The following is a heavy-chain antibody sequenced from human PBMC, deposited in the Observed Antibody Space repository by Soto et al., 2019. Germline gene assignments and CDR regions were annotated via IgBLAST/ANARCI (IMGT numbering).Heavy chain of an antibody. CDR3: PRALGGRTLSWFYFDN. Sequence: SETLSLTCSVSGGSVNSGSHYWTWIRQSPGKTLEWIGHVSYSGKTDLNPSLRGRVTLSRDMSKNQFSLRLTSVTAADSAVYYCPRALGGRTLSWFYFDNWGQGALVTVSS. CDR2: VSYSGKT. CDR1: GGSVNSGSHY. D-gene: IGHD2-15*01. V-gene: IGHV4-61*01. J-gene: IGHJ4*02.